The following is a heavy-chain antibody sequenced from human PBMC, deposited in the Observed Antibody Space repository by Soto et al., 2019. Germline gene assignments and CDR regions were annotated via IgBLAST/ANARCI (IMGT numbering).Heavy chain of an antibody. Sequence: PGGSLRLSCAASGFTFSKYSVNWVRQAPGKGLEWVSSISSRSTYIFYADSVKGRFTISRDNAKNSLYLQMNSLRAEDTGVYYCVRPRLPAAGDYYYYYGMDVWGQGTTVTVSS. CDR3: VRPRLPAAGDYYYYYGMDV. CDR1: GFTFSKYS. CDR2: ISSRSTYI. J-gene: IGHJ6*02. D-gene: IGHD6-13*01. V-gene: IGHV3-21*01.